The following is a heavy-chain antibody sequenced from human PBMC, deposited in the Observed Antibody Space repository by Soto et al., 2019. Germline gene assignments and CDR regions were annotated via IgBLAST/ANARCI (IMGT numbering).Heavy chain of an antibody. CDR3: AREDTAVEALRSWFDP. Sequence: QVQLQESGPGLVKPSGTLSLTCAVSGGSISSSNWWSWVRQPPGKGVEWIGEIYHSGSTNYNPSLKSRVPISVDKSKNQFSLKLSSVTAADTAVYYCAREDTAVEALRSWFDPWGQGTLVTVSS. V-gene: IGHV4-4*02. CDR1: GGSISSSNW. D-gene: IGHD6-6*01. J-gene: IGHJ5*02. CDR2: IYHSGST.